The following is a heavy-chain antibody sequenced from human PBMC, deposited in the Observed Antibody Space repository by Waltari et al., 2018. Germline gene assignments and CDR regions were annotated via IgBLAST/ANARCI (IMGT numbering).Heavy chain of an antibody. J-gene: IGHJ6*02. CDR2: INPNGNTI. V-gene: IGHV3-74*01. Sequence: EVQLVESGGGVVQPGGSLRRSCAASGFSFSTYWMNWARQAPGEGLVWVSRINPNGNTIVYADSVKGRFTTSRDNAKNTLYLQMNSLRDDDTAVYYCARSGFMDVWGQGTTVTVSS. CDR1: GFSFSTYW. CDR3: ARSGFMDV. D-gene: IGHD3-10*01.